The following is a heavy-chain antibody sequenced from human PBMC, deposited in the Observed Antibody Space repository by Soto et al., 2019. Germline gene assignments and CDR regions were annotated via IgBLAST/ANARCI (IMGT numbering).Heavy chain of an antibody. CDR1: GGSFNNYA. CDR2: IIPNFDTP. D-gene: IGHD3-10*01. J-gene: IGHJ6*02. V-gene: IGHV1-69*01. Sequence: QVHLVQSGAEVKKPGSSVKVSCKTSGGSFNNYAVSWVRQAPGQGLEWMGGIIPNFDTPNYAQKFQDRVTIIAGESTSTVYMELRSLRSNETAVYYCAVAMVREILIFESSGMHVWGQGTTVIVSS. CDR3: AVAMVREILIFESSGMHV.